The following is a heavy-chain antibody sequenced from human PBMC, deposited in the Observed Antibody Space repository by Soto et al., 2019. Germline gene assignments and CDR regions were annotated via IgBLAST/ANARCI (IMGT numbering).Heavy chain of an antibody. CDR3: ARIRVATDGIYFDY. J-gene: IGHJ4*02. Sequence: QVTLKESGPVLVKPTETLTLTCTDSGFSLSNARMGVSWIRQPPGKALEWLAHIFSNDEKSYSTSLKSRLTISKDTSKSQVVLTMTNIDPVDTATYYCARIRVATDGIYFDYWGQGTLVTVSS. V-gene: IGHV2-26*01. CDR2: IFSNDEK. D-gene: IGHD5-12*01. CDR1: GFSLSNARMG.